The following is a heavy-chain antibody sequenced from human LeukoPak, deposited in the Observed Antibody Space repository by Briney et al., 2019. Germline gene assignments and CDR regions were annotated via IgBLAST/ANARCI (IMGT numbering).Heavy chain of an antibody. D-gene: IGHD4-17*01. V-gene: IGHV3-7*01. CDR3: ARDHNYGVIDY. J-gene: IGHJ4*02. CDR2: IKQDGSEK. CDR1: GFTFSSHW. Sequence: PGGSLRLSCAASGFTFSSHWMSWVRQAPGKGLEWVANIKQDGSEKYYVDSVKGRFTISRDNAKNSLNLQMNSLRAEDTAVYYCARDHNYGVIDYWGQGTLVTVSS.